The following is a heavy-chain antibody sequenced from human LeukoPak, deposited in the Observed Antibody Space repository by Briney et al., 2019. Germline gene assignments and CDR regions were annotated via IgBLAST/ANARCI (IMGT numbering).Heavy chain of an antibody. D-gene: IGHD1-1*01. Sequence: GGSLRLSCEASGFIFDHYYMSWIRQAPGKGLEWISFISFSTTTMYYAASVRGRFTISRDNNRNSIYLQMNSLRDEDTAIYYCARDRGRGAAFDYWGRGTLVTVSS. V-gene: IGHV3-11*01. J-gene: IGHJ4*02. CDR1: GFIFDHYY. CDR3: ARDRGRGAAFDY. CDR2: ISFSTTTM.